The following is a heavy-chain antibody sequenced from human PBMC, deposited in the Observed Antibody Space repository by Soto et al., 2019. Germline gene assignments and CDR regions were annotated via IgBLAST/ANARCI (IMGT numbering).Heavy chain of an antibody. V-gene: IGHV3-30-3*01. CDR3: ARAQSSTVITSSHFDP. J-gene: IGHJ5*02. CDR1: GFTFSSHA. D-gene: IGHD4-17*01. CDR2: ISYDGSTK. Sequence: PGGSLRLSCAGSGFTFSSHAMNWVRQAPGQGLEWVAVISYDGSTKYYADSGKGRFTISRDNSKNTVYLQLNSLRTDDTAVYYCARAQSSTVITSSHFDPWGQGTLVTVSS.